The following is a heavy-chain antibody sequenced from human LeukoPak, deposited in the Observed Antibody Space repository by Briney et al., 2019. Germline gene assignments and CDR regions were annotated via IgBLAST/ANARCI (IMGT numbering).Heavy chain of an antibody. V-gene: IGHV4-59*01. CDR2: ISYSGST. D-gene: IGHD5-18*01. CDR3: ARAGGYSYGHIDY. CDR1: TDSISSYY. J-gene: IGHJ4*02. Sequence: PSETLSHTCTVSTDSISSYYWSWIRQPPGKGLEWIGYISYSGSTNYNPSLKSRVTISVDTSKNQFSLKLSSVTAADTAVYYCARAGGYSYGHIDYWGQGTLVTVSS.